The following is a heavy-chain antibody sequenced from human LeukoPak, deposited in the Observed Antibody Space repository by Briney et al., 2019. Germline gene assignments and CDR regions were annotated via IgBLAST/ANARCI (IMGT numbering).Heavy chain of an antibody. Sequence: GGSLRFSCAASGFTFSSYAMTWVRQAPGKGLEWVSAISSRGITSYYADSVKGRFTISRDNSNNTLFLQMNSLRAEDTAVYYCAKDPQWDVDRYGSGSYYLYWGQGTLVTVSS. CDR3: AKDPQWDVDRYGSGSYYLY. D-gene: IGHD3-10*01. CDR2: ISSRGITS. CDR1: GFTFSSYA. J-gene: IGHJ4*02. V-gene: IGHV3-23*01.